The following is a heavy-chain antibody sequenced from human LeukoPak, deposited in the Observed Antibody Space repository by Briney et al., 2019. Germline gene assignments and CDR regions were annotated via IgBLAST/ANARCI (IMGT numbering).Heavy chain of an antibody. Sequence: PSETLSLTCTVSGDSLSSGTFYWSWIRQPAGKGLEWIGRIYTGGSTNYNPSLRSRITMSVDTSKNQFSLKLSSVTAADTAVYYCASTSGYSWFDYWVQGTLVTVSS. CDR2: IYTGGST. D-gene: IGHD1-1*01. J-gene: IGHJ4*02. V-gene: IGHV4-61*02. CDR3: ASTSGYSWFDY. CDR1: GDSLSSGTFY.